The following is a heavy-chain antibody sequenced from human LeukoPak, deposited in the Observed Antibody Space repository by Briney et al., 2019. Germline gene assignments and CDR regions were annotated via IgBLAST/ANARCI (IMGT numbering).Heavy chain of an antibody. CDR1: GGTFSSYA. D-gene: IGHD3-22*01. Sequence: GASVRVSFKASGGTFSSYAISWVRQAPGQGLEWMGVIDPSGGSTSYAQRFQDRVTMTSDTSTSTVYMELSNLRSEDTAVYYCARGDGDSDSNGVLMGWFDPWGQGTLVTVSS. CDR2: IDPSGGST. V-gene: IGHV1-46*01. CDR3: ARGDGDSDSNGVLMGWFDP. J-gene: IGHJ5*02.